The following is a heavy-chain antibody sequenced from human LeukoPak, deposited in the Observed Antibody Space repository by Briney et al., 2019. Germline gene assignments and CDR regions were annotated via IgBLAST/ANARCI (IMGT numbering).Heavy chain of an antibody. CDR2: IYFTGST. D-gene: IGHD3-10*01. Sequence: SETLSLICTVSGDSINDYYWGWIRQPPGKGLEWIGYIYFTGSTRYNPSLESRVTISVDTSKNQFSLKLSSVTAADTAVYYCAKQVDYGSGSRLTNWGQGTLVTDSS. CDR1: GDSINDYY. CDR3: AKQVDYGSGSRLTN. J-gene: IGHJ4*02. V-gene: IGHV4-59*08.